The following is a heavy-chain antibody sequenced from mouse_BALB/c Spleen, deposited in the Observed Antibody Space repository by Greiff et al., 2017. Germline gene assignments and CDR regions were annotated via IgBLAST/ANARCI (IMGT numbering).Heavy chain of an antibody. CDR1: GFTFSSYA. CDR2: ISSGGST. D-gene: IGHD1-2*01. J-gene: IGHJ1*01. Sequence: EVQVVESGGGLVKPGGSLKLSCAASGFTFSSYAMSWVRQTPEKRLEWVASISSGGSTYYPDSVKGRFTISRDNARNILYLQMSSLRSEDTAMYYCARAPPPYGYFYWYFDVWGAGTTVTVSS. V-gene: IGHV5-6-5*01. CDR3: ARAPPPYGYFYWYFDV.